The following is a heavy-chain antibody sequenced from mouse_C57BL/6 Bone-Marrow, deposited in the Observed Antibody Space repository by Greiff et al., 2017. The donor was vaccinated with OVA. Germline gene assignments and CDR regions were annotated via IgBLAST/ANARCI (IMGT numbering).Heavy chain of an antibody. CDR2: IYPGSGST. CDR1: GYTFTSYW. CDR3: ALYYGSSPYWDFDV. Sequence: QVQLQQPGAELVKPGASVKMSCKASGYTFTSYWITWVKQRPGQGLEWIGDIYPGSGSTNYNEKFKSKATLTVDTSSSTAYMQLSRLTSEDSAVYDCALYYGSSPYWDFDVWGTGTTVTVSS. D-gene: IGHD1-1*01. V-gene: IGHV1-55*01. J-gene: IGHJ1*03.